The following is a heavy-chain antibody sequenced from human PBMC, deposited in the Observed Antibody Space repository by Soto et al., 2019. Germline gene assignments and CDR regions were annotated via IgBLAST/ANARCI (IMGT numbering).Heavy chain of an antibody. V-gene: IGHV4-34*01. J-gene: IGHJ4*02. Sequence: SETLSLTCAVYGGSFSGYYWTWIRQPPGTGLEWIGEINHSGSTNYNPSLKGRVTISGDTSKNQFSLKMTSVTAADTAVYYCARDKITGLFDYWGQGTLVTVS. CDR3: ARDKITGLFDY. CDR1: GGSFSGYY. D-gene: IGHD2-8*02. CDR2: INHSGST.